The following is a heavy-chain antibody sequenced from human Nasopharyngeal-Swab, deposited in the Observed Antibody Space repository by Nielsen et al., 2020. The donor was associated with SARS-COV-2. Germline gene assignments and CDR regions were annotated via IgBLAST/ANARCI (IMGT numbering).Heavy chain of an antibody. CDR3: AKDSMDTAMVYDYYYYYMDV. Sequence: GGSLRLSCAASGFTFSSYGMHWVRQAPGKGLEWVAFIRYDGSNKYYADSVKGRFTISRDNSKNTLYPQMNSLRAEDTAVYYCAKDSMDTAMVYDYYYYYMDVWGKGTTVTVSS. V-gene: IGHV3-30*02. CDR2: IRYDGSNK. J-gene: IGHJ6*03. D-gene: IGHD5-18*01. CDR1: GFTFSSYG.